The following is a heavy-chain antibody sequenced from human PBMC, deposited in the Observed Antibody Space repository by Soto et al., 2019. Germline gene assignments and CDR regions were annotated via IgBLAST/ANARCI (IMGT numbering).Heavy chain of an antibody. CDR2: MNPNSGNT. V-gene: IGHV1-8*01. CDR3: ARVVVVAATTYWYFDL. Sequence: QVQLVQSGAEVKKPGASVKVSCKASGYTFISYDINWVRQATGQGLEWMGWMNPNSGNTGYAQKFQGRVTMTRNTSISTAYMELSSLRSEDTAVYYCARVVVVAATTYWYFDLWGRGTLVTVSS. D-gene: IGHD2-15*01. J-gene: IGHJ2*01. CDR1: GYTFISYD.